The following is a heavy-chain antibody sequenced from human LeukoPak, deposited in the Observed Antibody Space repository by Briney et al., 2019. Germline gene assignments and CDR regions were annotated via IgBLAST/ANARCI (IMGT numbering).Heavy chain of an antibody. Sequence: SVKVSCKASGGTFSSYAISWVRQAPGQGLEWMGRIIPILGIANYAQKFQGRVTITADKSTSTAYMELSSLRSEDTAVYYCATSGGITRDAFDIWGQGTMVTVSS. CDR1: GGTFSSYA. J-gene: IGHJ3*02. V-gene: IGHV1-69*04. CDR3: ATSGGITRDAFDI. CDR2: IIPILGIA. D-gene: IGHD3-10*01.